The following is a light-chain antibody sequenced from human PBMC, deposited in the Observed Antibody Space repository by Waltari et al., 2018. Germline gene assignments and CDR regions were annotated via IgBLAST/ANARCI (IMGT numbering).Light chain of an antibody. Sequence: EIMLTQSPGTLSLSPGERATLSCRASQSISKYLAWYQQKPGPAPRLLIYDASVRATGIPDRFSGSGSGTDFSLTISRLAPEDFAVYYCQKYGTLPATFGQGTKVEIK. CDR1: QSISKY. CDR3: QKYGTLPAT. V-gene: IGKV3-20*01. CDR2: DAS. J-gene: IGKJ1*01.